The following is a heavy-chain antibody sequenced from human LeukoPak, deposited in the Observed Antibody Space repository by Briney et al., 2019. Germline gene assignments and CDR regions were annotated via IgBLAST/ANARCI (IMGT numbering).Heavy chain of an antibody. CDR1: GGSMSGYY. V-gene: IGHV4-4*09. J-gene: IGHJ4*02. Sequence: ASETLSLTCTVSGGSMSGYYWRWIRQPPGKGLEWIGYIYSSGGTTYNPSLMSRVTISVDSSKSQFSLKLKSVTAADTAVYYCARKAVVDRYFDYWGQGALVTVSS. CDR3: ARKAVVDRYFDY. CDR2: IYSSGGT. D-gene: IGHD3/OR15-3a*01.